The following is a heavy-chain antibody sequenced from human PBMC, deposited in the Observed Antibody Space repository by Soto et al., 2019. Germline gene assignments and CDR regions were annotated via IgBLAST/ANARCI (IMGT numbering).Heavy chain of an antibody. CDR1: GGSISSYY. V-gene: IGHV4-59*01. D-gene: IGHD5-18*01. Sequence: PSETLSLTCTVSGGSISSYYWSWIRQPPGKGLEWIGYIYYSGSTNYNPSLKSRVTISVDTSKNQFSLKLSSVTAADTAVYYCAKDGGYSYGYSPRYYYGMDVWGQGTTVTVSS. CDR3: AKDGGYSYGYSPRYYYGMDV. CDR2: IYYSGST. J-gene: IGHJ6*02.